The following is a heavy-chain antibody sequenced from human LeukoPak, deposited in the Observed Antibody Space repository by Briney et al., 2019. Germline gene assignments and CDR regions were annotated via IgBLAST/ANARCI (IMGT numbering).Heavy chain of an antibody. CDR2: INSDGSAT. V-gene: IGHV3-74*01. CDR3: TRDHGLDV. Sequence: GGSLRLSCAASGCTFSSYWMSWGRHAPGKGLMWVSQINSDGSATSCADPVKGRCTISRDNAKNMLYLEMNSLRVEDTAVYFCTRDHGLDVWGQGTTVTVSS. CDR1: GCTFSSYW. J-gene: IGHJ6*02.